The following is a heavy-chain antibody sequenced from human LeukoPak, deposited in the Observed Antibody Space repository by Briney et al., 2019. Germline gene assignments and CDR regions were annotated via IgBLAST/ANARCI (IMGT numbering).Heavy chain of an antibody. CDR2: IYYSGST. CDR1: GGSISSYY. CDR3: ARGPPHYDFWSGYHYYFDY. J-gene: IGHJ4*02. D-gene: IGHD3-3*01. V-gene: IGHV4-59*12. Sequence: SETLSLTCTVSGGSISSYYWSWIRQPPGKGLEWIGYIYYSGSTNYNPSLKSRVTISVDTSKNQFSLKLSSVTAADTAVYYCARGPPHYDFWSGYHYYFDYWGQGTLVTVSS.